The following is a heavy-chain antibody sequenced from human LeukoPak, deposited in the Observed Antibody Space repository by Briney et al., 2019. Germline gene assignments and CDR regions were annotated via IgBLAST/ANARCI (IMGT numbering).Heavy chain of an antibody. J-gene: IGHJ4*02. CDR2: INSDGSGT. Sequence: GGSLRLSCAASGFTFSSYWMHWVRQAPGKGLVWVSRINSDGSGTSYADSVKGRFTISRDNAKNTLYLQMNSLRAEDTAVYYCATDSSGYYYDYWGQGTLVTVSS. D-gene: IGHD3-22*01. CDR3: ATDSSGYYYDY. CDR1: GFTFSSYW. V-gene: IGHV3-74*01.